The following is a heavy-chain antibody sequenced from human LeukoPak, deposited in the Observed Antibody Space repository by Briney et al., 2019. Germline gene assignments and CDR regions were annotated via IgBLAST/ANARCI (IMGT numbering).Heavy chain of an antibody. Sequence: GGSLRLSCSAAGFSFSNYAMHWVRQAPGKGLEYVSGINTNGGSTYYADSVKDRFTISRDNSKNTLYLQMSSLRADDTAVFYCVKGPGRTTGTACDYWGQGTLVTVSS. CDR3: VKGPGRTTGTACDY. CDR1: GFSFSNYA. J-gene: IGHJ4*02. D-gene: IGHD1-1*01. V-gene: IGHV3-64D*09. CDR2: INTNGGST.